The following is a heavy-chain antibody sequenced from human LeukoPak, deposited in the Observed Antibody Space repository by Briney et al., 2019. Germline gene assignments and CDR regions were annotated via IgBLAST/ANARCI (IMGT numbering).Heavy chain of an antibody. Sequence: GGSLRLSCAASGFAFSNFDMNWVRQAPGKGLEWVSAISGSGGSTYSADSVKGRFTISRDNSKNTLFLQMNSLRAEDTALYFCARGTYASGSCYWGKGTLVTVSS. J-gene: IGHJ4*02. D-gene: IGHD3-10*01. CDR1: GFAFSNFD. CDR3: ARGTYASGSCY. V-gene: IGHV3-23*01. CDR2: ISGSGGST.